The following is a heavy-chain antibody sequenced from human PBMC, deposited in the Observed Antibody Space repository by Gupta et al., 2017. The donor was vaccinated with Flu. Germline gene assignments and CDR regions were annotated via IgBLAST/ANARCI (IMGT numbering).Heavy chain of an antibody. J-gene: IGHJ5*02. CDR2: INHSGST. Sequence: QVQLQQWGAGLLKPSETLSLTCAVYGGSFSGYYWSWIRQPPGKGLEWIGEINHSGSTNYNPSLKSRVTISVDTSKNQFSLKLSSVTAADTAVYYCARGGRQHCSGGSCYSGKAFSRGTFWFDPWGQGTLVTVSS. CDR3: ARGGRQHCSGGSCYSGKAFSRGTFWFDP. V-gene: IGHV4-34*01. D-gene: IGHD2-15*01. CDR1: GGSFSGYY.